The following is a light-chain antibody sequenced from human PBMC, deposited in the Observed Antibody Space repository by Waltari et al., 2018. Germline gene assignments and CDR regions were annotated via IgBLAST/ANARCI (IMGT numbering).Light chain of an antibody. CDR2: DVN. J-gene: IGLJ2*01. V-gene: IGLV2-14*03. Sequence: QSALTQPASVSGAPGQSITLSCTGSSSDVGGDDSVSWYEDHPGQAPTVIIYDVNKRPSGVSDRFSGSKSGNTASLTISGLQAEDEATFYCSSQSTKNGVIFGGGTKVTVL. CDR3: SSQSTKNGVI. CDR1: SSDVGGDDS.